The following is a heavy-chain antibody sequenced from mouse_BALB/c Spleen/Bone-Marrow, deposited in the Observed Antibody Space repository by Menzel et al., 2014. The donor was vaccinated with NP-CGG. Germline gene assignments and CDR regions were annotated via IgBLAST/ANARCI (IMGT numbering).Heavy chain of an antibody. Sequence: QVQLQQPGPELVRPGAPVKVSCKASGYTFTSYWMSWVKQRPGRGLEWIGRIDPSDSETHYNQKFKDKATLTVDKSSSTAYIQLSSLTSEDSAVYYCARDHLYSGNFEFAYWGQGTLVTVSA. CDR2: IDPSDSET. D-gene: IGHD2-1*01. J-gene: IGHJ3*01. V-gene: IGHV1-69*02. CDR3: ARDHLYSGNFEFAY. CDR1: GYTFTSYW.